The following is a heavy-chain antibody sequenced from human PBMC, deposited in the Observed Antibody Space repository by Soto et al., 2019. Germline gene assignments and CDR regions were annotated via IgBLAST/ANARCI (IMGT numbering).Heavy chain of an antibody. D-gene: IGHD5-12*01. CDR2: INHSGST. CDR1: GGSFSGYY. J-gene: IGHJ6*02. CDR3: ARAQYCCYGPYYYDGMDV. Sequence: SETLSLTCAVYGGSFSGYYWSWIRQPPGKGLEWIGEINHSGSTNYNPSLKSRVTISVDTAKNQFSLKLSSVTAADTAVYYCARAQYCCYGPYYYDGMDVWGQGTTVTVSS. V-gene: IGHV4-34*01.